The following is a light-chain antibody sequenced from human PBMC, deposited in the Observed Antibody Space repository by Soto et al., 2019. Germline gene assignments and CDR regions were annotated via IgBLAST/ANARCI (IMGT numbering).Light chain of an antibody. J-gene: IGKJ1*01. CDR2: AAS. CDR3: QQSDSTPWT. Sequence: DIQMTQSPSSLSASVGDRVTITCRASQSISSYLNWYQQKPGQAPKLLIYAASSLQSGVPSRFTGSGSGTDFTLTISSLQPEDFATYYCQQSDSTPWTFGQGTKVYIK. V-gene: IGKV1-39*01. CDR1: QSISSY.